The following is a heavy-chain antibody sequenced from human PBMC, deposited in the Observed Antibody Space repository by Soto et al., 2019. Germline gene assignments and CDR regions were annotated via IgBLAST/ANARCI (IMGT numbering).Heavy chain of an antibody. V-gene: IGHV1-24*01. CDR1: GYTLTELS. CDR3: ARDARIVNPWVRVYYYYGMDV. Sequence: GASVKVSCKVSGYTLTELSMHWVRQAPGKGLEWMGGFDPEDGETNYAQKFQGWVTMTRDTSISTAYMELSRLRSDDTAVYYCARDARIVNPWVRVYYYYGMDVWGQGTTVTVSS. J-gene: IGHJ6*02. CDR2: FDPEDGET. D-gene: IGHD3-22*01.